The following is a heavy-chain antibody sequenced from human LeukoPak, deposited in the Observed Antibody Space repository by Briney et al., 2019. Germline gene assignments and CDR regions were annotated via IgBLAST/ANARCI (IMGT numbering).Heavy chain of an antibody. V-gene: IGHV3-33*08. J-gene: IGHJ4*02. D-gene: IGHD3-9*01. Sequence: GGSLRLSCAASEFTFSDYSMNWVRQAPGKGLEWVAVIWYDGSNKYYADSVKGRFTISRDNSKNTLYLQMNSLRAEDTAVYYCARDATPYYDILTGYYSSTFDYWGQGTLVTVSS. CDR2: IWYDGSNK. CDR1: EFTFSDYS. CDR3: ARDATPYYDILTGYYSSTFDY.